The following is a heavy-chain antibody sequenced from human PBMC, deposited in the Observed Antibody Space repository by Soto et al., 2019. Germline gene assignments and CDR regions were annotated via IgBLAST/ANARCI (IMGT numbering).Heavy chain of an antibody. CDR1: GYTFTSYY. D-gene: IGHD3-16*02. CDR2: INPSGGST. Sequence: ASVKVSCKASGYTFTSYYMHWVRQAPGQGLEWMGIINPSGGSTSYAQKFQGRVTMTRDTSTSTVYMELSSLRSEDTAVYYCARGHYDYVWGSYRSFDYWGQGTLVTVS. CDR3: ARGHYDYVWGSYRSFDY. J-gene: IGHJ4*02. V-gene: IGHV1-46*01.